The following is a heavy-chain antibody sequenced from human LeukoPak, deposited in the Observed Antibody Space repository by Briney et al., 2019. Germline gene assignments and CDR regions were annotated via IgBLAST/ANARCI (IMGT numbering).Heavy chain of an antibody. V-gene: IGHV4-59*01. D-gene: IGHD6-13*01. Sequence: PSETLSLTCTVSGGSISSYYWSWIRQPPGKGLEWIGYISYSGSTNYNPSLKSRVTISVDTSKNQFSLKLSSVTAADTAVYYCARGGGYSSSPSMWGQGTLVTVSS. CDR1: GGSISSYY. J-gene: IGHJ4*02. CDR2: ISYSGST. CDR3: ARGGGYSSSPSM.